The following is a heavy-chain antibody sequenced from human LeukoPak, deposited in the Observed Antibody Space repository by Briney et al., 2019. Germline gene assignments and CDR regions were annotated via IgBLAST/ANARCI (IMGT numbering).Heavy chain of an antibody. V-gene: IGHV1-2*02. Sequence: GASVKVSCKASGYTFTDYYMHWVRQAPGQGLEWMGWINPNSGGTNYEQKFQDRVTMTRDTSINTAYMELNRLRSDDTAVYFCARGVESAYNWFDPWGQGTLVTVSS. CDR1: GYTFTDYY. CDR3: ARGVESAYNWFDP. CDR2: INPNSGGT. J-gene: IGHJ5*02.